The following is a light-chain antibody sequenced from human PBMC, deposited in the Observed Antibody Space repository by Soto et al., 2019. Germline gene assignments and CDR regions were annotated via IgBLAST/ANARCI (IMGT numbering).Light chain of an antibody. Sequence: EIVSTQSPATLSLSPGERATLSCRASQSVSSYLAWYQQKPGQAPRLLIYDASNRATGIPARFSGSGSGTDFTLTISSLEPEDFAVYYCQQRSNWLTFGGGTKADIK. CDR1: QSVSSY. V-gene: IGKV3-11*01. CDR2: DAS. J-gene: IGKJ4*01. CDR3: QQRSNWLT.